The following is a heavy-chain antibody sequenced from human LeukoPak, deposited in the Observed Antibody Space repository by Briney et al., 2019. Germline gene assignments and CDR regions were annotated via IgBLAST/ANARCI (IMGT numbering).Heavy chain of an antibody. CDR1: GGSFSGYY. CDR2: INHSGST. CDR3: ASGWYGGYYYYYYMDV. J-gene: IGHJ6*03. V-gene: IGHV4-34*01. D-gene: IGHD3-10*01. Sequence: SETLSLTCAVYGGSFSGYYWSWIRQPPGKGLEWIGEINHSGSTNYNPSLKSRVTISVDTSKNQFSLKLSSVTAADTAVYYCASGWYGGYYYYYYMDVWGKGTTVTVSS.